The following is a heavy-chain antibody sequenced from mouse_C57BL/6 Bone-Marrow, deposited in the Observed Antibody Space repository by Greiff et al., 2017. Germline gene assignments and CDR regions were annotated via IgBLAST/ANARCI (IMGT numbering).Heavy chain of an antibody. CDR2: IDPENGDT. V-gene: IGHV14-4*01. CDR1: GFNIKDDY. CDR3: TTVLYPYYFDY. D-gene: IGHD2-12*01. Sequence: VQLQQSGAELVRPGASVKLSCTASGFNIKDDYMHWVKQRPEQGLEWIGWIDPENGDTEYASKFQGKATITADTSSTTAYLQLSRLTSEDTAVYYCTTVLYPYYFDYWGQGTTLTVSS. J-gene: IGHJ2*01.